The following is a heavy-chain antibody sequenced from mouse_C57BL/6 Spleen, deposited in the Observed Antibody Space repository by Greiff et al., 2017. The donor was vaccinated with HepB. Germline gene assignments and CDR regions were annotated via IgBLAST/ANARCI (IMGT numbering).Heavy chain of an antibody. CDR3: TGGLRGGFDY. CDR2: IDPENGDT. D-gene: IGHD2-4*01. CDR1: GFNIKDYY. V-gene: IGHV14-4*01. J-gene: IGHJ2*01. Sequence: VQLQQSGAELVRPGASVKLSCTASGFNIKDYYMHWVKQRPEEGLEWIGWIDPENGDTEYASKFQGKATITADTSSNTAYLQLSSLTSEDTAVYYCTGGLRGGFDYWGQGTTLTVSS.